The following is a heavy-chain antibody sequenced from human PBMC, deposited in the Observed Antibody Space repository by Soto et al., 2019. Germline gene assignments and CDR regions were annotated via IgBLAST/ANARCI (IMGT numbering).Heavy chain of an antibody. D-gene: IGHD2-15*01. J-gene: IGHJ5*02. V-gene: IGHV4-31*03. Sequence: QVQLQESGPGLVKPSQTLSLPCTVSGGPISGGGYYGGWILPHPGQGLERIGYIYSSGSPYYNPSLKSRVTIAEDTSKNQFSLKLSSVTAADTAVYDCARVAATGTNWFDPGGQGTLVTVSS. CDR2: IYSSGSP. CDR1: GGPISGGGYY. CDR3: ARVAATGTNWFDP.